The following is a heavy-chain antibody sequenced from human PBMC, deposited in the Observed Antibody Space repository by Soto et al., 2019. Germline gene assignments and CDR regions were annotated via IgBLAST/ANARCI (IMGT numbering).Heavy chain of an antibody. D-gene: IGHD3-3*01. Sequence: PVGSLRLSCAASGFDFSNAWMSWVRQAPGKGLEWVGRIKSKTDGGTTDYAAPVKGRFTISRDDSNNTLYLQMNSLKTEDTAVYYCTTAGRYYDFWSGYSSILDYWGQGTLVTVSS. CDR3: TTAGRYYDFWSGYSSILDY. V-gene: IGHV3-15*01. J-gene: IGHJ4*02. CDR2: IKSKTDGGTT. CDR1: GFDFSNAW.